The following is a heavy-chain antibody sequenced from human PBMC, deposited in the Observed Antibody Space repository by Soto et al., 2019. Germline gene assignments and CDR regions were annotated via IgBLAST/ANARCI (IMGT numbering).Heavy chain of an antibody. J-gene: IGHJ4*02. Sequence: WGSLRLSCAVSGFTFSLYSMIWARQAPGKGLEWVASITSSSSYIYYEDSLKGRFTISRDNAKNSLFLQLDSLRAEDTAVYFCVRARSTDSRSDYWGQGTLVTVSS. CDR3: VRARSTDSRSDY. CDR2: ITSSSSYI. D-gene: IGHD3-22*01. V-gene: IGHV3-21*01. CDR1: GFTFSLYS.